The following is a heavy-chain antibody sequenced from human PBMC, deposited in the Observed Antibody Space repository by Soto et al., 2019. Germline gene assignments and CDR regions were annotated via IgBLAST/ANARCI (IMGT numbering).Heavy chain of an antibody. Sequence: PGGSLRLSCAASGFTFDDYAMHWVRQAPGKGLEWVSGISWNSGSIGYADSVKGRFTISRDNAKNSLYLQMNSLRAEDTALYYCAKDLRHYGDYVFDYWGQGTLVTVSS. J-gene: IGHJ4*02. CDR1: GFTFDDYA. D-gene: IGHD4-17*01. CDR3: AKDLRHYGDYVFDY. V-gene: IGHV3-9*01. CDR2: ISWNSGSI.